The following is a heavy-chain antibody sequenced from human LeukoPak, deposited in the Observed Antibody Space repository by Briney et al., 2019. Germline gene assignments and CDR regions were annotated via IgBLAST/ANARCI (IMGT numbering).Heavy chain of an antibody. Sequence: GGSLRLSCAASGFTFSSHGMHWVRQAPGKGLEWVAVRWYDGSNKYYADSVKGRFTISRDDSKNTLYLQMNSLRAEDTAVYYCARDRAARYFDYWGQGTLVTVSS. CDR1: GFTFSSHG. V-gene: IGHV3-33*01. D-gene: IGHD3-9*01. CDR2: RWYDGSNK. J-gene: IGHJ4*02. CDR3: ARDRAARYFDY.